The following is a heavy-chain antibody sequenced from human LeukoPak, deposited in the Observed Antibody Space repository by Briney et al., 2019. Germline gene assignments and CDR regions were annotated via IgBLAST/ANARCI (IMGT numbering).Heavy chain of an antibody. CDR2: INHSGST. V-gene: IGHV4-34*01. CDR3: GRGLCSGGSCYFAYYYYGMDV. J-gene: IGHJ6*02. Sequence: ETSETLSLTCAVYGGSFSGYYWSWIRQPPGKGLEWIGEINHSGSTNYNPSLESRVTISVDTSKNQFSLKLSSVTAADTAVYYCGRGLCSGGSCYFAYYYYGMDVWGQGTTVTVSS. D-gene: IGHD2-15*01. CDR1: GGSFSGYY.